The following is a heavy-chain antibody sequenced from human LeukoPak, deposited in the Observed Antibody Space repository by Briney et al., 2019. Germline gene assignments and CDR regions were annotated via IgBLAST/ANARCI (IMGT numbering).Heavy chain of an antibody. J-gene: IGHJ4*02. CDR1: GLTFSNSW. CDR3: ASTFPYCSAGSCAL. CDR2: IDQGGSHG. D-gene: IGHD2-15*01. Sequence: GGSLRLSCVASGLTFSNSWMTWVRQAPGKGPEWVGNIDQGGSHGNYVDSVKGRFTISRDNAKNSLYLQMDSLRAEDTAIYYCASTFPYCSAGSCALGGQGTLVTVSS. V-gene: IGHV3-7*01.